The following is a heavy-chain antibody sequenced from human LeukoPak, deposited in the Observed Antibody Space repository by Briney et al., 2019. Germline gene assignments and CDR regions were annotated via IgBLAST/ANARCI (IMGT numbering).Heavy chain of an antibody. V-gene: IGHV4-61*02. Sequence: SETLSLTCTVSGGSISSGSYYWSWIRQPAGKGLEWIGRIYTSGSTNYNPSLKSRVTISVDTSKNQFSLKLSSVTAADTAVYYCARVLGDSSSWYHDAFDIWGQGTMVTVSS. D-gene: IGHD6-13*01. J-gene: IGHJ3*02. CDR1: GGSISSGSYY. CDR3: ARVLGDSSSWYHDAFDI. CDR2: IYTSGST.